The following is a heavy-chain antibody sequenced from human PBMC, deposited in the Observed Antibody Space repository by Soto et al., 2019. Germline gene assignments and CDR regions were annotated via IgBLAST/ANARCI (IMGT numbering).Heavy chain of an antibody. CDR2: IDPSDSYT. CDR1: GYSFTSYW. CDR3: ARPRVTDAPGYYGMDV. Sequence: PGESLKISCKGSGYSFTSYWISWVRQMPGKGLEWMGRIDPSDSYTNYSPSFQGHVTISADKSISTAYLQWSSLKASDTAMYYCARPRVTDAPGYYGMDVWGQGTTVTVSS. J-gene: IGHJ6*02. V-gene: IGHV5-10-1*01. D-gene: IGHD2-21*02.